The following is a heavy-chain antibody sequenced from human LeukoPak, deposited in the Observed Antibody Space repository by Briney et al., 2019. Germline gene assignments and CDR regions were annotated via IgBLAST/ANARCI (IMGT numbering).Heavy chain of an antibody. Sequence: PSETLSLTCTVSGGSISSSSYYWGWIRQPPGKGLEWIGSIYYSGSTYYNSSLKSRVTISVDTSKNQFSLKLSSVTAADTAVYYCARDRFTSRSLIVATPHQNWFDPWGQGTLVTVSS. J-gene: IGHJ5*02. V-gene: IGHV4-39*07. CDR2: IYYSGST. CDR1: GGSISSSSYY. D-gene: IGHD5-12*01. CDR3: ARDRFTSRSLIVATPHQNWFDP.